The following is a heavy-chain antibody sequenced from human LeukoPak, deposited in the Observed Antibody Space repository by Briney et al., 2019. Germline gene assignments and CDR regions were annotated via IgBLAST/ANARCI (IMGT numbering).Heavy chain of an antibody. CDR2: INTDGSIT. CDR1: GFTFSNYW. Sequence: GGSLRLSCAASGFTFSNYWMHWVRQAPGKGLVWVSIINTDGSITRYADSVKGRFTISRDNAKNTVYLQMNSLRVEDTAMYYCAVAGGDTGMAVDHWGQGALVTVSS. V-gene: IGHV3-74*01. D-gene: IGHD5-18*01. J-gene: IGHJ4*02. CDR3: AVAGGDTGMAVDH.